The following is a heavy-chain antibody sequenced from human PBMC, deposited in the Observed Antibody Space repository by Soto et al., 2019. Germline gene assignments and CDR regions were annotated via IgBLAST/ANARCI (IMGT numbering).Heavy chain of an antibody. D-gene: IGHD1-1*01. J-gene: IGHJ6*03. Sequence: GGSLRLSCTASGFTFGDYAMSWFRQAPGKGLEWVGFIRSKAYGGTTEYAASVKGRFTISRDDSKSIAYLQMNSLKTEDTAVYYCTINVEPNYYYYMDVWGKGTTVTVSS. CDR1: GFTFGDYA. CDR2: IRSKAYGGTT. CDR3: TINVEPNYYYYMDV. V-gene: IGHV3-49*03.